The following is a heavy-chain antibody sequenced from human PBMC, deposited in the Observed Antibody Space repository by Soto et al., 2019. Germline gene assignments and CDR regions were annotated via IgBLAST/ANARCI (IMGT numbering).Heavy chain of an antibody. CDR3: ARESSDSSGSCYSCYYYYGMDV. CDR1: GGTFSSYA. Sequence: SVKVSCKASGGTFSSYAISWVRQAPGQGLEWMGGIIPIFGTANYAQRFQGRVTITADESTSTAYMELSSLRSEDTAVYYCARESSDSSGSCYSCYYYYGMDVWGQGTTVTVSS. J-gene: IGHJ6*02. V-gene: IGHV1-69*13. D-gene: IGHD2-15*01. CDR2: IIPIFGTA.